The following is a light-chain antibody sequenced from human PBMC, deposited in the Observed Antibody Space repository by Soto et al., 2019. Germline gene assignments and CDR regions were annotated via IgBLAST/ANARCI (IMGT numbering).Light chain of an antibody. CDR3: CSYAGGSPLGV. V-gene: IGLV2-23*02. CDR2: EAS. Sequence: QSVLTQPASVSGSPGQSITISCTGTSSDVGNYNLVSWYQQHPGKAPKLMIYEASKRPSGVSNRFSASKSGITASLTISGLQAEDEADYYCCSYAGGSPLGVFGTGTKATVL. J-gene: IGLJ1*01. CDR1: SSDVGNYNL.